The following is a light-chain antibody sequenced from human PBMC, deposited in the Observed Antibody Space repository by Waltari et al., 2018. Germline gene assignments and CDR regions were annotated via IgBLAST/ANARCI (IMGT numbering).Light chain of an antibody. CDR2: DVS. CDR3: CSYTGSYTFGVV. V-gene: IGLV2-11*01. Sequence: QSALTQPRSVSGSPGQSVTISCTGSSSDVGGYNYVSWYQQHPGKAPKLILYDVSKRASGFPDLFSGSKSGDTASLIISGLQAEDEASYYCCSYTGSYTFGVVFGGGTKLTVL. J-gene: IGLJ2*01. CDR1: SSDVGGYNY.